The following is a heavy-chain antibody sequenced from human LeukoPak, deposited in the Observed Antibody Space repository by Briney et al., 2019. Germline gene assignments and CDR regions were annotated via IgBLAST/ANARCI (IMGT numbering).Heavy chain of an antibody. CDR3: ARDSIVVVVAANGYYYYYYGMDV. D-gene: IGHD2-15*01. CDR2: IIPIFGTA. Sequence: SVKVSCKASGGTFSSYAISWVRQAPGQGLEWMGGIIPIFGTANYAQKFQGRVTITADESTSTAYMELGSLRSEDTAVYYCARDSIVVVVAANGYYYYYYGMDVWGQGTTVTVSS. J-gene: IGHJ6*02. CDR1: GGTFSSYA. V-gene: IGHV1-69*13.